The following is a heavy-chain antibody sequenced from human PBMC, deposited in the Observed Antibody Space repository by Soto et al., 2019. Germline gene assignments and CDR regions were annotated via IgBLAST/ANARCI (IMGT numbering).Heavy chain of an antibody. CDR2: INHSGST. CDR3: ARGGDDIVVVPAVSHWFDP. Sequence: SETLSLTCAFYGGSFSGYYWSWIRQPPGKGLEWIGEINHSGSTNYNPSLKSRVTISVDTSKNQFSLKLSSVTAADTAVYYCARGGDDIVVVPAVSHWFDPWGQGTLVTVSS. J-gene: IGHJ5*02. CDR1: GGSFSGYY. V-gene: IGHV4-34*01. D-gene: IGHD2-2*01.